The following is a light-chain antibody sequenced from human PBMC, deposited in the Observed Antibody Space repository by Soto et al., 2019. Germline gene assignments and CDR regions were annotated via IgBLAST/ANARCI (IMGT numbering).Light chain of an antibody. CDR2: EVT. CDR3: SSYAGSNFVV. V-gene: IGLV2-8*01. CDR1: SSDVGGYNY. J-gene: IGLJ2*01. Sequence: QSVLTQPPSASGSPGQSVTISCTGTSSDVGGYNYVSSYQQHPGKAPKLMIYEVTKRPSGVPDRFSGSKSDNTASLTVSGLQAEDEADYYCSSYAGSNFVVFGGGTKVTVL.